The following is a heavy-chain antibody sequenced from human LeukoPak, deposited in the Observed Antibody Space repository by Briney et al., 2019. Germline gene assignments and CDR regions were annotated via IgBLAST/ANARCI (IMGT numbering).Heavy chain of an antibody. V-gene: IGHV3-21*01. D-gene: IGHD3-22*01. CDR1: GFTFSSYS. CDR3: ARDSSGYEPKPFDY. Sequence: GLLRLSCAASGFTFSSYSMNWVRQAPGKGLEWVSSISSSSSYIYYADSVKGRFTISRDNAKNSLYLQMNSLRAEDTAVYYCARDSSGYEPKPFDYWGQGTLVTVSS. CDR2: ISSSSSYI. J-gene: IGHJ4*02.